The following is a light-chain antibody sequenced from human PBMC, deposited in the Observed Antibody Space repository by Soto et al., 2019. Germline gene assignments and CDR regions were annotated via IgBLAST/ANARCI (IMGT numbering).Light chain of an antibody. CDR1: QSVSSY. Sequence: EIVLTQSPAALSLSPGERASLSCRASQSVSSYLAWYQQKPGQAPRLLIYDASNRATGIPARFSGSGSGTDFTLTISSLEPEDFAVYYCQQRSNWPPKCTFAQGTKLEIK. J-gene: IGKJ2*02. CDR2: DAS. V-gene: IGKV3-11*01. CDR3: QQRSNWPPKCT.